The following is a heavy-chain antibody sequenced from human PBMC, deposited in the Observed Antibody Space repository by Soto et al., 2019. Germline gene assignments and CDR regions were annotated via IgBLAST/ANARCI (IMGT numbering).Heavy chain of an antibody. CDR1: GFTFSSYG. CDR3: AGGGLWFGELSYYGMDV. J-gene: IGHJ6*02. CDR2: IWYDGSNK. V-gene: IGHV3-33*01. D-gene: IGHD3-10*01. Sequence: QVQLVESGGGVVQPGRSLRLSCAASGFTFSSYGMHWVRQAPGKGLEWVAVIWYDGSNKYYADSVKGRFTIPRDNSKNTLYLQMNSLRAEDTAVYYCAGGGLWFGELSYYGMDVWGQGTTVTVSS.